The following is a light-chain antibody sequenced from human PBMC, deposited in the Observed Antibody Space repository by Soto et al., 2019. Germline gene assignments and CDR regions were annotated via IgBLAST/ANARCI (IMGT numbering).Light chain of an antibody. V-gene: IGKV3-15*01. CDR1: QSVSSN. J-gene: IGKJ1*01. CDR3: QEYNTWPPGT. Sequence: EIVMTQSPATLSVSPGEGATLSCWASQSVSSNLAWYQQTPGRAPRLLIYGASTRATGIPARFSGSGSGTELTLTISSLQSEDFAVYYCQEYNTWPPGTFGQGTKVEVK. CDR2: GAS.